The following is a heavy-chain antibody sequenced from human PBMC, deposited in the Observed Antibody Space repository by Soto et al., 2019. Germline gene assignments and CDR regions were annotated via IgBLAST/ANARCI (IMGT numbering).Heavy chain of an antibody. CDR2: ISSIGSTI. D-gene: IGHD2-2*02. J-gene: IGHJ6*02. CDR1: GFTFSSYE. Sequence: GGSLRLSCAASGFTFSSYEMNWVRQAPGKGLEWVSYISSIGSTIDYADSVKGRFTISRDNSKNSLYLQMNSLRAEDTAFYFCARVCIFSSTIFYIFCYGMDVWGQGPSVTFSS. V-gene: IGHV3-48*03. CDR3: ARVCIFSSTIFYIFCYGMDV.